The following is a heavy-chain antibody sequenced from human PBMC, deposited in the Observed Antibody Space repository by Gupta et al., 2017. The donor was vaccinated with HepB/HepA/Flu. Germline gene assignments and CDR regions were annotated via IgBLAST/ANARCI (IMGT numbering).Heavy chain of an antibody. Sequence: YAISWVRQAPGQGLEWMGGIIPIFGTANYAQKFQGRVTITADESTSTAYMELSSLRSEDTAVYYCARGTVVVVPAAMAVFDYWGQGTLVTVSS. CDR1: YA. CDR3: ARGTVVVVPAAMAVFDY. D-gene: IGHD2-2*01. V-gene: IGHV1-69*01. J-gene: IGHJ4*02. CDR2: IIPIFGTA.